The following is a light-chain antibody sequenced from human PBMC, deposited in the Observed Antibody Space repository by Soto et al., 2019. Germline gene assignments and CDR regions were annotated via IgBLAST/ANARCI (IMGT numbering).Light chain of an antibody. V-gene: IGLV2-14*01. CDR2: DVS. CDR1: SREVGGYNY. CDR3: SSYTSSSTEV. Sequence: QSVLTQPASLSGSPGQSITISCTGTSREVGGYNYVSWYQQHPGKAPKLMIYDVSNRPSGVSNRFSGSKSGNTASLTISGLQAEDEADYYCSSYTSSSTEVFGTGTKVTVL. J-gene: IGLJ1*01.